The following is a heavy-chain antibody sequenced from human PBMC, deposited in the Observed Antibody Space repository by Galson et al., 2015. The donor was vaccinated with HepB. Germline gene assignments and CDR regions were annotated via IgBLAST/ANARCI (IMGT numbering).Heavy chain of an antibody. V-gene: IGHV3-43*01. CDR1: GFTFDDYT. CDR2: ISWDGGST. D-gene: IGHD4-17*01. Sequence: SLRLSCAASGFTFDDYTMHWVRQAPGKGLEWVSLISWDGGSTYYADSVKGRFTISRDNSKNSLYLQMNSLRTEDTALYYCARYGDYAGYFDYWGQGTLVTVSS. J-gene: IGHJ4*02. CDR3: ARYGDYAGYFDY.